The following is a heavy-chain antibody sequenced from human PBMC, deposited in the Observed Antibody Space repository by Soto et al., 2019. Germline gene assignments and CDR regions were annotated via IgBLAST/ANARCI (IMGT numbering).Heavy chain of an antibody. CDR1: GFTVSTNY. Sequence: EVQLVETGGGLIQPGGSLRLSCAASGFTVSTNYMTWVRQAPGKGLEWVSFFYTGGSTFYADSVKGRFTISRDNSKNTLYLQMNSLRVEDTAVYYCARRGAVVGTWYFDLWGRGTLVTVSS. D-gene: IGHD6-13*01. CDR2: FYTGGST. J-gene: IGHJ2*01. V-gene: IGHV3-53*02. CDR3: ARRGAVVGTWYFDL.